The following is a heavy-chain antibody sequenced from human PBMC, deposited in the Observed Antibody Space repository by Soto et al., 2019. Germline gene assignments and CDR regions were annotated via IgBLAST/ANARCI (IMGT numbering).Heavy chain of an antibody. Sequence: GGSLRLSCAASGFTVSSNYMSWVRQAPGKGLEWVSVIYSGGSTYYADSVKGRFTISRDNSKNTLYLQMNSLRAEDTAVYYCARRQQLDYGMDVWGQGTTVTVSS. CDR3: ARRQQLDYGMDV. D-gene: IGHD6-13*01. J-gene: IGHJ6*02. CDR1: GFTVSSNY. CDR2: IYSGGST. V-gene: IGHV3-53*01.